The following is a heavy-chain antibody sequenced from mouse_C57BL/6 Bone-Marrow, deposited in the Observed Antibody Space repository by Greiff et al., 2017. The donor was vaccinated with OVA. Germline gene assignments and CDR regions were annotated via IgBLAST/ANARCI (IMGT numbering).Heavy chain of an antibody. CDR1: GYTFTDYY. CDR2: IFPGSGST. V-gene: IGHV1-75*01. Sequence: VQLQQSGPELVKPGASVKISCKASGYTFTDYYINWVKQRPGQGLEWIGWIFPGSGSTYYNEKFRGKATLTVDKSSSTAYMLLSSLTSEDSAVYFCARPYYYGSSYVGYWGQGTTLTVSS. CDR3: ARPYYYGSSYVGY. J-gene: IGHJ2*01. D-gene: IGHD1-1*01.